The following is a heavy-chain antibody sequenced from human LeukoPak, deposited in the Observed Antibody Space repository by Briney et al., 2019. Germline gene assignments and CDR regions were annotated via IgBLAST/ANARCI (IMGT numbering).Heavy chain of an antibody. V-gene: IGHV3-74*01. D-gene: IGHD3-10*01. Sequence: GGSLRLSCAASGFTFSSYWMHWVRQAPGKGLVWVSRINSDGSSTSYADSVKGRFSISRDNAENTLYLQMNSLRPEDTAVYYCAKVYHYGSGSYLTHLDSWGQGSLVTVSS. CDR1: GFTFSSYW. J-gene: IGHJ4*02. CDR2: INSDGSST. CDR3: AKVYHYGSGSYLTHLDS.